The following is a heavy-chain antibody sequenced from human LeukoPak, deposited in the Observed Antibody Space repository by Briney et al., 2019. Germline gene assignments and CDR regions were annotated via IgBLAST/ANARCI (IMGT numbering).Heavy chain of an antibody. V-gene: IGHV3-48*03. CDR1: GFTFSSYE. CDR3: ARDAYYYDSQVDY. D-gene: IGHD3-22*01. J-gene: IGHJ4*02. Sequence: AGGSLRLSCAASGFTFSSYEMNWVRQAPGKGLEWVSYISSSGSTIYYADSVKGRFTISRDNAKNSLYLQMTSLRAEDTAVYYCARDAYYYDSQVDYWGQGTLVTVSS. CDR2: ISSSGSTI.